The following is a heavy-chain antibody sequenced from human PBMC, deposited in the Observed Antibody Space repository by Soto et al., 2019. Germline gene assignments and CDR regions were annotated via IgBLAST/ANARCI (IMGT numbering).Heavy chain of an antibody. CDR2: IYPGDSDT. J-gene: IGHJ4*02. V-gene: IGHV5-51*01. Sequence: GESLKISCKGSGYSFTSYWIGWVRQMPGKGLEWMGIIYPGDSDTRYSPSFQGQVTISADKSIGTAYLQWSSLKASDTAMYYCARSSNAYYYDSSGYVYWGQGTLVTVAS. CDR1: GYSFTSYW. D-gene: IGHD3-22*01. CDR3: ARSSNAYYYDSSGYVY.